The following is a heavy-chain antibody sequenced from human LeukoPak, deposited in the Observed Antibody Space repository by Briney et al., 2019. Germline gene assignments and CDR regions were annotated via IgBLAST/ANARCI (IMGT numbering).Heavy chain of an antibody. V-gene: IGHV4-34*01. CDR2: INHSGST. Sequence: SETLSLTCAVYGGSFSGYYWSWIRQPPGKGLEWIGEINHSGSTNYNPSLKSRVTISVDTSKNQFSLKLSFVTAADTAVYYCARGLGLFYYYYYYMDVWGKGTTATVSS. D-gene: IGHD3-16*01. CDR1: GGSFSGYY. CDR3: ARGLGLFYYYYYYMDV. J-gene: IGHJ6*03.